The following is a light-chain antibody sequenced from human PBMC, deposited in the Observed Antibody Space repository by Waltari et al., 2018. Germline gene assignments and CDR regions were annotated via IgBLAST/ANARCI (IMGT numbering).Light chain of an antibody. V-gene: IGKV2-28*01. CDR1: QSPLNSNGYNY. Sequence: DMVLSQSPLSLPLSPGEQASISCVWCQSPLNSNGYNYMDWYLQKPGQSPQVLIYLGSNRAGGVPGRFGGGGSGTDVTLKISRVEAEDVGFYYCMQALQTPLTFGGGTKVEIK. J-gene: IGKJ4*01. CDR2: LGS. CDR3: MQALQTPLT.